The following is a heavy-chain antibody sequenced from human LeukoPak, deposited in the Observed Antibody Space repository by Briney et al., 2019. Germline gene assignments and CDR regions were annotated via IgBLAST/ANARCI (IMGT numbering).Heavy chain of an antibody. CDR3: ARGPHCSSTSCYSEYFHH. Sequence: PSDNLSLTCAVYGGSFSGYYWSWIRQHPGKGLEWIRYISYGGSLYYNPSLKSRVTISVDTSRKQFSLKLSSVTAADTAVYYCARGPHCSSTSCYSEYFHHWGQGTLVTVSS. D-gene: IGHD2-2*01. V-gene: IGHV4-31*11. J-gene: IGHJ1*01. CDR2: ISYGGSL. CDR1: GGSFSGYY.